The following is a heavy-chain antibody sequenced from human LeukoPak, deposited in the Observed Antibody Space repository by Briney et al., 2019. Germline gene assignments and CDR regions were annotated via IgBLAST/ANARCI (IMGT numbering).Heavy chain of an antibody. D-gene: IGHD6-13*01. CDR3: AREVPAAGILGY. V-gene: IGHV3-11*01. J-gene: IGHJ4*02. CDR2: ISGSGSTI. CDR1: GFTFSDYY. Sequence: GGSLRLSCATSGFTFSDYYMSWIRQAPGKGLEWLSYISGSGSTIYYADSVKGRFTISRDNAKNSLYLQMSSLRAEDTAVYYCAREVPAAGILGYWGQGALVTVSS.